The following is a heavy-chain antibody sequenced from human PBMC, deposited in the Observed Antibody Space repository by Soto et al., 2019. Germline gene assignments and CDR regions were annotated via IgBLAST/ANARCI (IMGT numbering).Heavy chain of an antibody. CDR3: AKTRNSVINYNYYDNMDV. J-gene: IGHJ6*02. CDR1: GFTFSEYG. Sequence: QVQLVESGGGVVQPGRSLRLTCAASGFTFSEYGIHWVRQAPGKGLEWVAITSYDGRHTSYVDSVKGRFTISRDNSGNTAFLEMNRLRVEDTAVYYCAKTRNSVINYNYYDNMDVWGQGTTVTVSS. CDR2: TSYDGRHT. D-gene: IGHD3-10*01. V-gene: IGHV3-30*18.